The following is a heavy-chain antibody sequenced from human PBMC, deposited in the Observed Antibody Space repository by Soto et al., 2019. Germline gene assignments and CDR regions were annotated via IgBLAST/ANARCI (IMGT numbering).Heavy chain of an antibody. CDR2: IRSKAYGGTT. Sequence: GSLRLSCTASGFTFGDYAMSWFRQAPGKGLEWVGFIRSKAYGGTTEYAASVKGRFTISRDDSKSIAYLQMNSLKTEDTAVYYCTRGFCSSTSCYYFDYWGQGTLVTVSS. CDR1: GFTFGDYA. CDR3: TRGFCSSTSCYYFDY. V-gene: IGHV3-49*03. J-gene: IGHJ4*02. D-gene: IGHD2-2*01.